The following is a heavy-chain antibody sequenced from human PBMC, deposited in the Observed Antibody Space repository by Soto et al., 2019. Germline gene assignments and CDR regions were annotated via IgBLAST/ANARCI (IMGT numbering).Heavy chain of an antibody. CDR3: AKDPNGDYVGAFDF. Sequence: EVQLLESGGGLVQPGGSLRISCAASGFTFSTYALTWVRQPPGKGLEWVAAITGSGAPANYADSVKGRFTLSRDYSYNTLYLQMSSLTAEDTAVYFCAKDPNGDYVGAFDFWGRGTLVTVSS. CDR2: ITGSGAPA. V-gene: IGHV3-23*01. J-gene: IGHJ3*01. D-gene: IGHD2-8*01. CDR1: GFTFSTYA.